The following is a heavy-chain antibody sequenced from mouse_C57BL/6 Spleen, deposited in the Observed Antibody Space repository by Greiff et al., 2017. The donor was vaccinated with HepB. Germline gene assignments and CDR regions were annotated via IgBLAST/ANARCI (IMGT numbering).Heavy chain of an antibody. J-gene: IGHJ2*01. V-gene: IGHV1-66*01. CDR3: AREDNYVRDYFDY. Sequence: QVQLQQSGPELVKPGASVKISCKASGYSFTSYYIHWVKQRPGQGLEWIGWIYPGSGNTKYNEKFKGKATLTADTSSSTAYMQLSSLTSEDSAVYYCAREDNYVRDYFDYWGQGTTLTVSS. CDR2: IYPGSGNT. D-gene: IGHD1-3*01. CDR1: GYSFTSYY.